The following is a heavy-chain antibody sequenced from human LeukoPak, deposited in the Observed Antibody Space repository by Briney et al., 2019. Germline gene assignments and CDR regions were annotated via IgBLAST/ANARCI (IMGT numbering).Heavy chain of an antibody. D-gene: IGHD1-26*01. CDR2: IYSGGKT. J-gene: IGHJ5*01. Sequence: GGSLRLSCAASGFTFSTSYMSWVRQAPGKGLEWVSDIYSGGKTYYAESVKGRFSISRDIFKNSLFLKMNSVRAEDSAVYYCARQGQSSGSYDSWGQGTLVTVSS. V-gene: IGHV3-66*04. CDR1: GFTFSTSY. CDR3: ARQGQSSGSYDS.